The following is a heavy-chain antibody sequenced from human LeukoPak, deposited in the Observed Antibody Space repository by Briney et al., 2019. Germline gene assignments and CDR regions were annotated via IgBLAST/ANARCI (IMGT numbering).Heavy chain of an antibody. V-gene: IGHV1-2*02. D-gene: IGHD5-18*01. CDR1: GYTFTDYY. J-gene: IGHJ1*01. Sequence: ASVKVSCKASGYTFTDYYMHWVRQAPGQGLEWMAWISPNSGGTNYAQKFQGRVTMTRDTSISTAYMELSRLRADDTAVYYCARGSFSADAPLVLDYFHHWGQGTLVTDSS. CDR3: ARGSFSADAPLVLDYFHH. CDR2: ISPNSGGT.